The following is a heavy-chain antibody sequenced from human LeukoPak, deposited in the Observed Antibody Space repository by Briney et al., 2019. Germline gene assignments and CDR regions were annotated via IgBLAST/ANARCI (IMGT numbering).Heavy chain of an antibody. CDR2: ISGSGGDT. CDR3: AKDTSIGRYCTNGICSPFDY. CDR1: GFTFSSYA. V-gene: IGHV3-23*01. J-gene: IGHJ4*02. Sequence: GGSLRLSCAASGFTFSSYAMSWVRQAPGKGLEWVSAISGSGGDTYDADSVKGRSTISRDNSRDTLYLQMNSLRAEDTAVYYCAKDTSIGRYCTNGICSPFDYWGQGTLVTVSS. D-gene: IGHD2-8*01.